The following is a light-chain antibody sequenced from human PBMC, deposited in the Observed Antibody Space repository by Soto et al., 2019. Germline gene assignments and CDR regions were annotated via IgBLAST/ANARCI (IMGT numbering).Light chain of an antibody. CDR1: QSVSSY. CDR2: DAY. J-gene: IGKJ5*01. CDR3: QQRSNWPPIT. Sequence: EIVMTQSPGTLSLSPGERATLSCMASQSVSSYLAWYQQKPGQAHRLLIYDAYNRATGIPARFSGSGSGTDFTLTISSLEPEDLAVYYCQQRSNWPPITFGKGKRVEIK. V-gene: IGKV3-11*01.